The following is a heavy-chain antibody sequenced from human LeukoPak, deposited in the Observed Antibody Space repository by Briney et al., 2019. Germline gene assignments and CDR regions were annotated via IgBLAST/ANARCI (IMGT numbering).Heavy chain of an antibody. D-gene: IGHD5-18*01. J-gene: IGHJ5*02. Sequence: PSQTLSLTCAVSGDSISSGGYYWSWIRQPPGKGLEWIGNIYHSGSTYYNPSLKSRLTISVDTSKNQFSLKLSSVTAADTAVYYCAKSTIQLWFNWFDPWGQGTLVTVSS. CDR1: GDSISSGGYY. V-gene: IGHV4-31*11. CDR3: AKSTIQLWFNWFDP. CDR2: IYHSGST.